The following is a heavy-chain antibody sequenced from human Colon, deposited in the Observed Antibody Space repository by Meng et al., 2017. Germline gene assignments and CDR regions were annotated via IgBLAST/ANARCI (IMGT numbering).Heavy chain of an antibody. D-gene: IGHD1-26*01. J-gene: IGHJ4*02. Sequence: GESLKISCKGSGYSFSTYWIAWVRQMPGKGLEWMGIIFPGDSDTRYSPSFQGQVTISADKSISTAYLQWSSLKASDTAMYYCARRSWSYDWFDYWGQGTLVTVSS. CDR1: GYSFSTYW. CDR2: IFPGDSDT. CDR3: ARRSWSYDWFDY. V-gene: IGHV5-51*01.